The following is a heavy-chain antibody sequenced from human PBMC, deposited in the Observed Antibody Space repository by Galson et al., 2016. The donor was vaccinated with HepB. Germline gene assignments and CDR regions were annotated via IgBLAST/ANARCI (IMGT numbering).Heavy chain of an antibody. CDR3: ARYDRSGSYYDS. Sequence: SETLSLTCSVSGGSINGYFWSWIRHPPGKGLEWIGHVHYTAVTVYSHSLKSRVDMSVDTSKNQFSLRLNSATAADTAFYYCARYDRSGSYYDSWGRGTLVTVSS. CDR2: VHYTAVT. J-gene: IGHJ4*02. CDR1: GGSINGYF. D-gene: IGHD3-22*01. V-gene: IGHV4-59*12.